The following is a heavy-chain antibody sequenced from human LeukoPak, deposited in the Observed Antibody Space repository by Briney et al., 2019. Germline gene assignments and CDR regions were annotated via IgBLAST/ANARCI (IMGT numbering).Heavy chain of an antibody. Sequence: QSGGSLRLSCAASGFTFSSYGMHWVRQAPGKGLEWVAFIRYDGGNKYYADSVKGRFTIPRDNSKNTLYLQMNSLRAEDTAVYYCERSGGAFDIWGQGTMVTVSS. V-gene: IGHV3-30*02. J-gene: IGHJ3*02. CDR3: ERSGGAFDI. D-gene: IGHD1-1*01. CDR2: IRYDGGNK. CDR1: GFTFSSYG.